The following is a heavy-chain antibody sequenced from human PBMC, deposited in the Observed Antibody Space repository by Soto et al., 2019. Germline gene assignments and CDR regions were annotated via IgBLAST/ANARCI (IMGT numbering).Heavy chain of an antibody. Sequence: EVQVVQSGGGLVKPGGSLRLSCSFTFSMYSMNWVRQAPGKGLEWVASISSGSASIKYAESVKGRFTLSRDNAKNPLNVQMNSLRAEDTAIYHCARNQGMSYDSWFDPWGQGTLVSVSS. CDR1: FTFSMYS. D-gene: IGHD3-10*01. CDR3: ARNQGMSYDSWFDP. CDR2: ISSGSASI. V-gene: IGHV3-21*06. J-gene: IGHJ5*02.